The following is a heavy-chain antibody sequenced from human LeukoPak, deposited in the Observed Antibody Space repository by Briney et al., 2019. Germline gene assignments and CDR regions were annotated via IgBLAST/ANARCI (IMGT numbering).Heavy chain of an antibody. Sequence: GGSLTHSCAASGFNFSKYDMHWVRQAPGKGLERVAVLTQEGINRYYADSVKGRFTISKDNSDNTLYLQMKTLRAEDTAVYYCAKVTEMVYNYGSTFDYWGQGTLVTVSS. D-gene: IGHD5-18*01. CDR2: LTQEGINR. J-gene: IGHJ4*02. CDR1: GFNFSKYD. V-gene: IGHV3-30*18. CDR3: AKVTEMVYNYGSTFDY.